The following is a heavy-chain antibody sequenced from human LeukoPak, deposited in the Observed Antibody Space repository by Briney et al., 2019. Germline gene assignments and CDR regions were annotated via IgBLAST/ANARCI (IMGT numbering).Heavy chain of an antibody. J-gene: IGHJ2*01. Sequence: SETLSLTCAVYGGSFSGYYWSWIRQPPGRGLEWIGEINHSGSTNYNPSLKSRVTISVDTSKNQFSLKLSSVTAADTAVYYCARRPNRIAAAGTHFDLWGRGTLVTVSS. CDR2: INHSGST. CDR3: ARRPNRIAAAGTHFDL. CDR1: GGSFSGYY. V-gene: IGHV4-34*01. D-gene: IGHD6-13*01.